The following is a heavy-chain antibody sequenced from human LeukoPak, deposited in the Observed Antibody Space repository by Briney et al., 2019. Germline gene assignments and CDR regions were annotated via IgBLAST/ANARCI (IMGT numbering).Heavy chain of an antibody. V-gene: IGHV3-48*03. CDR1: GFISSSYE. J-gene: IGHJ4*02. D-gene: IGHD5-24*01. CDR2: ITSSGSTI. CDR3: ARVRDGYNFDY. Sequence: GGSLRLSWAPSGFISSSYEMNWVRQAPGKGLEWVSYITSSGSTIYYADSVKGRFTISRDNAKNSLYLQMNSLRAEDTAVYYCARVRDGYNFDYWGQGTLVTVSS.